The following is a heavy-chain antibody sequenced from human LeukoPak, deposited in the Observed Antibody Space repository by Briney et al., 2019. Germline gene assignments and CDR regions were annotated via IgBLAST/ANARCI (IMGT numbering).Heavy chain of an antibody. CDR3: ARVEASGYDYGAFDH. Sequence: GGSLRLSCAASGFTFNRYWMSWVRQAPGKGLEWVANIKQDGSEKYYVDSVKGRFTISRDNAKNSLYLQMNSLRAEDTAVYYCARVEASGYDYGAFDHWGQGTLVTVSS. CDR2: IKQDGSEK. CDR1: GFTFNRYW. D-gene: IGHD5-12*01. V-gene: IGHV3-7*01. J-gene: IGHJ4*02.